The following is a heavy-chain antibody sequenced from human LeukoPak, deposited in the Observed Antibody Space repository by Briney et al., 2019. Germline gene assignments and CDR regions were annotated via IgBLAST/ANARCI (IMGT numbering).Heavy chain of an antibody. Sequence: PGGSLRLSCVASGFTFSSYGMYWVRQAPGKGLERVAVVSYDGRYRYYADSVKGRFTISRDNSKNTLYLQMDSLRAEATAVYYCAKFGVAAGTDYWYFDLWGRGTLVTVSS. J-gene: IGHJ2*01. CDR1: GFTFSSYG. D-gene: IGHD6-19*01. CDR2: VSYDGRYR. V-gene: IGHV3-30*18. CDR3: AKFGVAAGTDYWYFDL.